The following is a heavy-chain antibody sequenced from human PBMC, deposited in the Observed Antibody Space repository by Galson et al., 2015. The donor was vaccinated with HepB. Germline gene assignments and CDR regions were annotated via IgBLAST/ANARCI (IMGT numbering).Heavy chain of an antibody. CDR3: ASGPDGMDV. V-gene: IGHV3-7*03. J-gene: IGHJ6*02. Sequence: SLRLSCAASGFTFSSYWMSWVRQAPGKGLEWVANIKQDGSEKYYVDSVKGRLTISRDNAKNSPYLQMNSLRAEDTAVYHCASGPDGMDVWGQGTTVTVSS. CDR1: GFTFSSYW. CDR2: IKQDGSEK.